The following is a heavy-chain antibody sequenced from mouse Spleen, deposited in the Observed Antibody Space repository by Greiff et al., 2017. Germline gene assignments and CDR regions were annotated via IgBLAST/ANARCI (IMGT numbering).Heavy chain of an antibody. Sequence: EVQLQQSGPELVKPGASVKISCKASGYSFTGYYMNWVKQSPEKSLEWIGEINPSTGGTTYNQKFKAKATLTVDKSSSTAYMQLKRLTSEDSAVYICAIDGDEGFAYWGQGTLVTVSA. J-gene: IGHJ3*01. V-gene: IGHV1-42*01. CDR2: INPSTGGT. D-gene: IGHD2-3*01. CDR3: AIDGDEGFAY. CDR1: GYSFTGYY.